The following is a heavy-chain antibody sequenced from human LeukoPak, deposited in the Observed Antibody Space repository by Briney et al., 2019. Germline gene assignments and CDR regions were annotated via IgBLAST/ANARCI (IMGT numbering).Heavy chain of an antibody. CDR2: IYYSGNT. CDR3: ARAPHFFDTTGSRYYFDY. V-gene: IGHV4-59*12. J-gene: IGHJ4*02. Sequence: SETLSLTCTVSGGSISSYYWSWIRQPPGKRLEWIASIYYSGNTYYSPSLMSRVTISVDTSKNQFSLNLRSVTAADTAVYYCARAPHFFDTTGSRYYFDYWGQGALVTVSS. CDR1: GGSISSYY. D-gene: IGHD3-22*01.